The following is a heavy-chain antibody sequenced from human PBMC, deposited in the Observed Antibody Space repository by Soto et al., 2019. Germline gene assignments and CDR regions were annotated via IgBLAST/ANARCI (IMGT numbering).Heavy chain of an antibody. CDR3: ATVFGGNYHDYFDN. CDR2: YDPEEHRT. CDR1: GYILRDLS. D-gene: IGHD1-26*01. J-gene: IGHJ4*02. V-gene: IGHV1-24*01. Sequence: AASVKVSCKVSGYILRDLSMHWVRQAPGKGLEWMGGYDPEEHRTIYAQKFQGRVTMTEDTSTDTAYMVLSSLRSDDTAVYYCATVFGGNYHDYFDNWSQGTLVTVSS.